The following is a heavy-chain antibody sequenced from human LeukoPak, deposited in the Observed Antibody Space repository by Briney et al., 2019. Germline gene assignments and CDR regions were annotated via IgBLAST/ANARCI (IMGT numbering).Heavy chain of an antibody. CDR2: IYWDDDK. D-gene: IGHD3-9*01. CDR1: GFALTTSGVG. Sequence: ESGPTLANPTQTLTLTCTFSGFALTTSGVGVGWIRQPPGKALEWLALIYWDDDKRYSPSLKSRLTITKDTSKNQVVLTMTNMDPVDTATYYCARITIFEQIFDYWGQGTLVTVSS. J-gene: IGHJ4*02. V-gene: IGHV2-5*02. CDR3: ARITIFEQIFDY.